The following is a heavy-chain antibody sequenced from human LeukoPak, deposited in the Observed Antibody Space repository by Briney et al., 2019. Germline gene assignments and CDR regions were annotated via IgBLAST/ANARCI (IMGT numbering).Heavy chain of an antibody. J-gene: IGHJ2*01. CDR3: ARVLAVAGRNWYFDL. D-gene: IGHD6-19*01. V-gene: IGHV3-13*04. Sequence: GGSLRLSCAASGFAFSSYDMHWVRHATGKGLEWVSAIGTAGDTYYPGSVKGRFTTFRENARNSLYLQMNSLRAGDTAAYYCARVLAVAGRNWYFDLWGRGTLVTVSS. CDR2: IGTAGDT. CDR1: GFAFSSYD.